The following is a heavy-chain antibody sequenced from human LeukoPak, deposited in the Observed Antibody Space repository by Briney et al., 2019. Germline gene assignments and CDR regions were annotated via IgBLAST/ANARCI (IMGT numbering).Heavy chain of an antibody. CDR3: ARDQGLTAPPPYGLDV. V-gene: IGHV1-69*04. J-gene: IGHJ6*02. D-gene: IGHD5-18*01. CDR2: ISPVLNIT. CDR1: VGTFSSSA. Sequence: SVKVSCKTSVGTFSSSAITWVRQATGQGLEWMGRISPVLNITTYAQKFQGSVTITADTSTSTDYMELSSLRSEETAVYYCARDQGLTAPPPYGLDVWGQGTTVIVSS.